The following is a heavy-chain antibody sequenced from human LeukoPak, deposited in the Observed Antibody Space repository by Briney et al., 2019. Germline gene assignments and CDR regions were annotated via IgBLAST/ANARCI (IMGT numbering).Heavy chain of an antibody. V-gene: IGHV4-30-4*08. J-gene: IGHJ4*02. CDR1: GGSISSGDYY. CDR3: ARDHYYDSSGTRNFDY. CDR2: IYYSGST. Sequence: PSETLSLTCTVSGGSISSGDYYRSWIRQPPGKGLEWIGYIYYSGSTYYNPSLKSRVTISVDTSKNQFSLKLSSVTAADTAVYYCARDHYYDSSGTRNFDYWGQGTLVTVSS. D-gene: IGHD3-22*01.